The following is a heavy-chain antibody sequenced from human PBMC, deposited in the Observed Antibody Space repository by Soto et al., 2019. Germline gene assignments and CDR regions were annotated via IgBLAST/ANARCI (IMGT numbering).Heavy chain of an antibody. D-gene: IGHD6-13*01. Sequence: SETLSLTCGVYGGSFRNYYWIWVRQPPGKGLEWIGEVNHSREATYNPSLQSRITISLDTSNNQFSLKMTSVTAADTAMYFGTRAERFPRSWFDPWGQGTQVTVSS. CDR2: VNHSREA. CDR1: GGSFRNYY. CDR3: TRAERFPRSWFDP. V-gene: IGHV4-34*01. J-gene: IGHJ5*02.